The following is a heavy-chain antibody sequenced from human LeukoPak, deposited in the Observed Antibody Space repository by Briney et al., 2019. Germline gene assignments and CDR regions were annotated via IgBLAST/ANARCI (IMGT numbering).Heavy chain of an antibody. Sequence: GGSLRLSCAASGFTFRSYDMHWVRQAPGKGLEWVAFIRYDGSNKYYADSVKGRFTISRDNSKNTLYLQMNSLRAEDTAVYYCAKHKNNWGDWNAFDIWGQGTMVTVSS. V-gene: IGHV3-30*02. D-gene: IGHD7-27*01. CDR3: AKHKNNWGDWNAFDI. J-gene: IGHJ3*02. CDR1: GFTFRSYD. CDR2: IRYDGSNK.